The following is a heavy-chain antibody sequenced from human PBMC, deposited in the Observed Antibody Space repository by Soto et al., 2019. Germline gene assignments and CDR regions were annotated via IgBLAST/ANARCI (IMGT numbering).Heavy chain of an antibody. CDR3: ARESHGSEELFN. D-gene: IGHD3-10*01. J-gene: IGHJ4*02. Sequence: ASVKVSCKASGYTFTSYAMHWVRQAPGQRLEWMGWINAGNGNTKYSQKFQGRVTITRDTSASTAYMELSSLRSEDTAVYYCARESHGSEELFNWGQGTLVTVSS. V-gene: IGHV1-3*01. CDR1: GYTFTSYA. CDR2: INAGNGNT.